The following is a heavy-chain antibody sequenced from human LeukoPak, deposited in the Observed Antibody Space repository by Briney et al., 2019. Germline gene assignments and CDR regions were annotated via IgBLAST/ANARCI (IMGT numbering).Heavy chain of an antibody. CDR2: IIPIFGTA. J-gene: IGHJ4*02. CDR1: GGTFSSYA. D-gene: IGHD6-19*01. V-gene: IGHV1-69*05. Sequence: SVKVSCKASGGTFSSYAISWVRQAPGQGLEWMGRIIPIFGTANYAQKFQGRVTITTDESTSTAYMELSSLRSEDTAVYYCARDRVAPSDLGVAELWGQGTLATVSS. CDR3: ARDRVAPSDLGVAEL.